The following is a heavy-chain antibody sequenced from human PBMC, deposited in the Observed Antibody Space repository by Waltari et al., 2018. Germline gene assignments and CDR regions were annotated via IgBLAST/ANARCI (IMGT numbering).Heavy chain of an antibody. Sequence: EVQLVESGGGLVQTGGSLRLSCRGSGFPFGRYWMTWVRQAPGKGLEWVANINEDGSMKSYVDSVRGRFTISRDNAKNSLYLQMHSLRAEDTAVFYCARSVWGEGNYWGHGTLVTVSS. CDR3: ARSVWGEGNY. D-gene: IGHD3-10*02. J-gene: IGHJ4*01. CDR1: GFPFGRYW. CDR2: INEDGSMK. V-gene: IGHV3-7*01.